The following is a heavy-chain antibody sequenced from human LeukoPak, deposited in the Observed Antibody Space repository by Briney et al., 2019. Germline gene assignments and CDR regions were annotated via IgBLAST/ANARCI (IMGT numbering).Heavy chain of an antibody. CDR3: AKYLNWQQLVPFDY. V-gene: IGHV3-23*01. J-gene: IGHJ4*02. Sequence: GGSLRLSCAASGFTLSSYAMSWVRQAPGDGLEWVSAVSGSGGSTYYADSVKGRFTISRDNSKNTLYLQMNSLRAEDTAVYYCAKYLNWQQLVPFDYWGQGTLVTVSS. CDR1: GFTLSSYA. CDR2: VSGSGGST. D-gene: IGHD6-13*01.